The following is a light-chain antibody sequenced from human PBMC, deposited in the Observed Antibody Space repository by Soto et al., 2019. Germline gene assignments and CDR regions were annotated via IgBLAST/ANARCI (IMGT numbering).Light chain of an antibody. CDR2: GAS. V-gene: IGKV3-15*01. CDR1: QTVTTN. J-gene: IGKJ2*01. Sequence: EIVMTQSPATLSVSPGGRATLSCRASQTVTTNLAWYQQKSGQAPRLLIYGASTRATGIPARFSGSGSGTEFTLTISNLQSEDSALYYCQQYNNWPPSVTYTFGQGTKVDIK. CDR3: QQYNNWPPSVTYT.